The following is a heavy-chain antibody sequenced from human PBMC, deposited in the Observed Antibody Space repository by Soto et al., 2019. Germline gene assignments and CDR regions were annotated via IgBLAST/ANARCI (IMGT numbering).Heavy chain of an antibody. D-gene: IGHD2-21*02. CDR1: GGTFSSYA. J-gene: IGHJ6*02. V-gene: IGHV1-69*13. CDR3: ARDLWGYCGVDCYPLDV. Sequence: VKVSCKASGGTFSSYAISWVRQAPGQGLEWMGGIIPIFGTANYAQKFQGRVTITADESTSTAYMELSSLRSEDTAVYYCARDLWGYCGVDCYPLDVWGQRTTVTVSS. CDR2: IIPIFGTA.